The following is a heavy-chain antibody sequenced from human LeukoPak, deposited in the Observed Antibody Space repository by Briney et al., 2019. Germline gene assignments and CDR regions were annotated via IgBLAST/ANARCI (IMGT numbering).Heavy chain of an antibody. CDR2: IYYSGST. V-gene: IGHV4-39*01. CDR3: ARSYSSSRDDVFDI. CDR1: GGSISSSSYY. Sequence: SETLSLTCTVSGGSISSSSYYWGWIRQPPGKGLEWIGCIYYSGSTYYNPFLKSRVTISVDTSKNQFSLKLSSVTAADTAVYYCARSYSSSRDDVFDIWGQGTMVTVSS. J-gene: IGHJ3*02. D-gene: IGHD6-6*01.